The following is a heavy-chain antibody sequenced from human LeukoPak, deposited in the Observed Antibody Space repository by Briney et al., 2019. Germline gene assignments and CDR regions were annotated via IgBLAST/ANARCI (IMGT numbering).Heavy chain of an antibody. CDR2: IYSCGST. D-gene: IGHD6-13*01. V-gene: IGHV3-66*01. CDR3: ARAGPSSSWHQFDY. CDR1: GFTVSSNY. J-gene: IGHJ4*02. Sequence: GGSLRLSCAASGFTVSSNYMSWVRQAPGKGLEWVSVIYSCGSTYYADSVKGRFTISRDNSKNTLYLQMNSLRAEETAVYYCARAGPSSSWHQFDYWGQGTLVTVSS.